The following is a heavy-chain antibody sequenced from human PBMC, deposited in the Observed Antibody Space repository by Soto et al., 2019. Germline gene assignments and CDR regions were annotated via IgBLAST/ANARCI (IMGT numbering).Heavy chain of an antibody. V-gene: IGHV1-3*01. D-gene: IGHD6-13*01. CDR2: INAGNGNT. Sequence: SVKVSCKDSGYTYTSYAMHWVRPAPGQRLEWMGWINAGNGNTKYSQKFQGRVTITRDTSASTAYMELSSLRSEDTAVYYCARDRRPIAAAGTADYWGQGTLVTVSS. J-gene: IGHJ4*02. CDR1: GYTYTSYA. CDR3: ARDRRPIAAAGTADY.